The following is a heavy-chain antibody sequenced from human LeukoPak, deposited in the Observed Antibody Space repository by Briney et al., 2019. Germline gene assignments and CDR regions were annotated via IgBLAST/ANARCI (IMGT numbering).Heavy chain of an antibody. CDR1: EFTFSSYN. CDR2: ISSSSDYI. Sequence: GGSLRLSCAASEFTFSSYNMNWVRQAPGKGLEWVSFISSSSDYIYYADSVKGRFTISRDNAKNSLYLQMKSLRAEDTAVYYCARGKTSQNIVTRKTYNWFDPWGQGTLVTVSS. J-gene: IGHJ5*02. V-gene: IGHV3-21*01. CDR3: ARGKTSQNIVTRKTYNWFDP. D-gene: IGHD2/OR15-2a*01.